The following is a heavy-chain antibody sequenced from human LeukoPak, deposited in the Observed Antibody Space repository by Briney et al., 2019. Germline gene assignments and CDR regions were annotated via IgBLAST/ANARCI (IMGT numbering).Heavy chain of an antibody. CDR3: ARTDSSGYYVVY. J-gene: IGHJ4*02. D-gene: IGHD3-22*01. V-gene: IGHV4-34*01. Sequence: SETLSLTCAVYGGSFSGYYWSWIRQPPGKGLEWIGEINHSGSTNYNPSLKSRVTISVDTSKNQFSLKLSSVTAADTAVYFCARTDSSGYYVVYWGQGTLVTVSS. CDR1: GGSFSGYY. CDR2: INHSGST.